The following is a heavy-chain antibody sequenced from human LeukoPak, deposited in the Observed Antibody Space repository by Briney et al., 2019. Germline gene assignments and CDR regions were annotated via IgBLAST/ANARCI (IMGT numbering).Heavy chain of an antibody. CDR1: GFTFSSYG. J-gene: IGHJ6*02. CDR2: IWYDGSNK. Sequence: PGRSLRLSCAASGFTFSSYGMHWVRQAPGKGLEWVAVIWYDGSNKYYADSVEGRFTISRDNSKNTLYLQMNSLRAEDTAVYYCARGPQVAYYGMDVWGQGTTVTVSS. D-gene: IGHD5-12*01. CDR3: ARGPQVAYYGMDV. V-gene: IGHV3-33*01.